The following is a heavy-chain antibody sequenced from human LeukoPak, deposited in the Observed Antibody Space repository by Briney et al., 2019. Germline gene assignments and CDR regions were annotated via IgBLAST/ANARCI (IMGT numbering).Heavy chain of an antibody. CDR2: IIPIFGTA. CDR3: ARDVAGPFRQEIHRFDP. V-gene: IGHV1-69*13. CDR1: GGTLSSYA. D-gene: IGHD5-24*01. Sequence: PVKVSCKASGGTLSSYAIGWVRQAPGQGLEWMGGIIPIFGTANYAQKFQGRVTITADESTSTAYMELSSLRSEDTAVYYCARDVAGPFRQEIHRFDPWGQGTLVTVSS. J-gene: IGHJ5*02.